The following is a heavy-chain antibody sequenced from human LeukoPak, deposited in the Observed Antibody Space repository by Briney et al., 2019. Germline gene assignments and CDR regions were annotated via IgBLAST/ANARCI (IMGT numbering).Heavy chain of an antibody. CDR2: MNPNSGNT. J-gene: IGHJ5*02. CDR1: GYTFTSYD. CDR3: ARGTGLYYDILTGYYSWFDP. V-gene: IGHV1-8*01. D-gene: IGHD3-9*01. Sequence: ASVKVSCKASGYTFTSYDINWVRQATGQGLEWMGWMNPNSGNTGYAQKSQGRVTMTRNTSISTAYMELSSLRSEDTAVYYCARGTGLYYDILTGYYSWFDPWGQGTLVTVSS.